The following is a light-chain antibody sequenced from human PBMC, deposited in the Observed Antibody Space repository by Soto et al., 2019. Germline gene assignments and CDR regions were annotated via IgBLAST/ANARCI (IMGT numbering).Light chain of an antibody. CDR3: SSYAGSSNV. Sequence: LTQPPSASGSPGQSVAISCTGTSSDVGGYNYVSWYQQHPGKAPKLMIYEVNKRPSGVPDRFSGSKSGNTASLTVSGLQAEDEADYYCSSYAGSSNVFGTGTKATV. CDR1: SSDVGGYNY. J-gene: IGLJ1*01. CDR2: EVN. V-gene: IGLV2-8*01.